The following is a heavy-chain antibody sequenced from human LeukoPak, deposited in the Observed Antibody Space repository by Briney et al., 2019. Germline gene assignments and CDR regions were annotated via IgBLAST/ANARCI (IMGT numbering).Heavy chain of an antibody. CDR3: ARGYSSSWYFNWFDP. D-gene: IGHD6-13*01. J-gene: IGHJ5*02. CDR2: INHSENT. V-gene: IGHV4-34*01. CDR1: GGSISSYY. Sequence: SETLSLTCTVSGGSISSYYWSWIRQPLGKGLEWIGEINHSENTDYNPSLKSRVTISVDTSKNQFSLKLSSVTAADTAVYYCARGYSSSWYFNWFDPWGQGTLVTVSS.